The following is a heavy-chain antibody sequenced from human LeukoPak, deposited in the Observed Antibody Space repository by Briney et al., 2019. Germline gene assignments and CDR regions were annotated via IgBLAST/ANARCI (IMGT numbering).Heavy chain of an antibody. V-gene: IGHV3-23*01. D-gene: IGHD6-25*01. CDR3: TKPSGAAAVDY. CDR2: ISGTDGST. CDR1: GFTFSIYA. J-gene: IGHJ4*02. Sequence: GGSLRLSCVTSGFTFSIYALSWVPQAPGKGLEWVSAISGTDGSTYYADSVKGRFTISRDNSKNTLYLQMNSLRVEDTAVYYCTKPSGAAAVDYWGQGTLVTVSS.